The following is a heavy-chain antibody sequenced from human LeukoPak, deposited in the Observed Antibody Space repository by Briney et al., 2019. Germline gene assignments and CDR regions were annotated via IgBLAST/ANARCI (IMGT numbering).Heavy chain of an antibody. CDR2: IDHRGTA. Sequence: PSETLSLTCAVYGASYNAYYWSWIRQPPGKGLEWIGDIDHRGTATYNPSLKSRLTISADASKNQFSLKLNSVTDADTAVYYCAVGITILGVAASFDSWGQGNRVIVSS. D-gene: IGHD3-3*01. J-gene: IGHJ4*02. V-gene: IGHV4-34*01. CDR1: GASYNAYY. CDR3: AVGITILGVAASFDS.